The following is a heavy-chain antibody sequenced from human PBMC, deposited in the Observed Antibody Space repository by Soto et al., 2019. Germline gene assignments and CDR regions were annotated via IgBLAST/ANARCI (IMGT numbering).Heavy chain of an antibody. CDR1: GGSISSSNW. J-gene: IGHJ5*02. CDR2: IYHSGST. V-gene: IGHV4-4*02. Sequence: QVQLQESGPGLVKPSGTLSLTCAVSGGSISSSNWWSWVRQPPGKGLEWIGEIYHSGSTNYNPSLKRRVPISVNKSQNQFSLKVSSVTAADTAVDYWAQSSYDFWSGSLNPWGQGTLVTVSS. CDR3: AQSSYDFWSGSLNP. D-gene: IGHD3-3*01.